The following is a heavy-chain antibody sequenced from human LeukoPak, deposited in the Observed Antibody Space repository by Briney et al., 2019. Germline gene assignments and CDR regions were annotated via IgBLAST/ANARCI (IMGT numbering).Heavy chain of an antibody. D-gene: IGHD1-26*01. CDR3: ARDGGEWELSN. CDR2: ISTSSSYI. J-gene: IGHJ4*02. Sequence: GGSLRLSCAASGFTFSSYTMNWVRQAPGKGLEWVSFISTSSSYIYYADSVKGRFTISRDNAKNSLYLQMNSLRAEDTAVYYCARDGGEWELSNWGQGTLVTVSS. CDR1: GFTFSSYT. V-gene: IGHV3-21*01.